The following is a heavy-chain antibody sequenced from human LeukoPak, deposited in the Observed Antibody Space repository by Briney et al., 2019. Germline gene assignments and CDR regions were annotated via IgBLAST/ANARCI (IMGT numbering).Heavy chain of an antibody. CDR3: ARHRDGYNRPLDY. Sequence: TSETLSLTCTVSGGSISSSGHYWGWIRQPPGKGLEWIGSLHYSGSTYHNPSLKSRTTISADTSNNQFSLKLSSVAAADTAVYYCARHRDGYNRPLDYWGQGTLVTVSS. J-gene: IGHJ4*02. D-gene: IGHD5-24*01. V-gene: IGHV4-39*01. CDR1: GGSISSSGHY. CDR2: LHYSGST.